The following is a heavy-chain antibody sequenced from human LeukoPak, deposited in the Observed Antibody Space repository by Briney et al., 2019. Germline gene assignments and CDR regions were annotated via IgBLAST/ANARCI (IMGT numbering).Heavy chain of an antibody. J-gene: IGHJ4*02. D-gene: IGHD3-22*01. CDR1: GFTFSSYG. CDR2: ISYDGSNK. CDR3: TTDFTGHYYDSSGYDY. V-gene: IGHV3-30*03. Sequence: GGSLRLSCAASGFTFSSYGMHWVRQAPGKGLEWVAVISYDGSNKYYADSVKGRFTISRDNSKNTLYLQMNSLRAEDTAVYYCTTDFTGHYYDSSGYDYWGQGTLVTVSS.